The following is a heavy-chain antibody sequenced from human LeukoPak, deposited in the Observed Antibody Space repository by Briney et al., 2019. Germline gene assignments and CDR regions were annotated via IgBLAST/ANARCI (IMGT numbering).Heavy chain of an antibody. J-gene: IGHJ1*01. CDR3: ARDPPLITAAGSRYFQH. V-gene: IGHV3-7*01. D-gene: IGHD6-13*01. CDR1: GFTFSSYW. CDR2: IRQDGSVN. Sequence: GGSLRLSCEASGFTFSSYWMSWVRQAPGKGLEWVATIRQDGSVNHYVDSVKGRFTVSRDNAKNSLYLQMNSLRAEDTAVYYCARDPPLITAAGSRYFQHWGQGTLVTVSS.